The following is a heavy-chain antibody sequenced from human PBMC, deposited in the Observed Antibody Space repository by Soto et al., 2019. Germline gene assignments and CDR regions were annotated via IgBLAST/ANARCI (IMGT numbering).Heavy chain of an antibody. CDR3: ARVGMVRGVIITGY. CDR1: GYTFTNYA. J-gene: IGHJ4*02. V-gene: IGHV1-18*01. CDR2: ISAYNGNT. Sequence: GASVKVSCKASGYTFTNYAMHWVRQAPGQRLEWMGWISAYNGNTNYAQKLQGRVTMTTDTSTSTAYMELRSLRSDDTAVYYCARVGMVRGVIITGYWGQGTLVTVSS. D-gene: IGHD3-10*01.